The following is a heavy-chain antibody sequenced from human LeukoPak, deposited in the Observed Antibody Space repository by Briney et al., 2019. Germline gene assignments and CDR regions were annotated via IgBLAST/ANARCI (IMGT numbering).Heavy chain of an antibody. CDR3: AKESPGYCTGTSCWDS. Sequence: GGSLRLSCAASGFAFGTYAMHWVRQAPGKGLEWVSYISRSGSTTFYADSVKGRFTISRDNAKNSVSLQMNSLRVEDTAVYYCAKESPGYCTGTSCWDSWGQGTPVTVSS. J-gene: IGHJ4*02. D-gene: IGHD2-2*01. CDR2: ISRSGSTT. V-gene: IGHV3-48*03. CDR1: GFAFGTYA.